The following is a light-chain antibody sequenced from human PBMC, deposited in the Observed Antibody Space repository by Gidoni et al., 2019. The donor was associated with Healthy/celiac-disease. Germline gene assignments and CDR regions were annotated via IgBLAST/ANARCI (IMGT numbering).Light chain of an antibody. CDR3: QQYNSYSYT. CDR2: DAS. CDR1: QSISSW. J-gene: IGKJ2*01. Sequence: DIQMTQSPSTLSASVGDRVTITCRASQSISSWLAWYQQKPGKASNLLIYDASSLESGVPSRFSGSGSGTEFTLTISSLQPDDFATYYCQQYNSYSYTFGQGTKLEIK. V-gene: IGKV1-5*01.